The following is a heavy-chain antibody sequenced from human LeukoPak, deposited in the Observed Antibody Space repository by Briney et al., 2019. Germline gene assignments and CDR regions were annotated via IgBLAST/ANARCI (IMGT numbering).Heavy chain of an antibody. V-gene: IGHV4-34*01. D-gene: IGHD6-6*01. CDR3: ARAGIVARRGGVFDY. CDR2: INHSGST. J-gene: IGHJ4*02. CDR1: GGSFSGYY. Sequence: SETLSLTCAVYGGSFSGYYWSWGRQPPGKGGEWIGEINHSGSTNYNPSLKTRVTISVDTSKNQFSLKLSSVTAADTAVYYCARAGIVARRGGVFDYWGQGTLVTVPS.